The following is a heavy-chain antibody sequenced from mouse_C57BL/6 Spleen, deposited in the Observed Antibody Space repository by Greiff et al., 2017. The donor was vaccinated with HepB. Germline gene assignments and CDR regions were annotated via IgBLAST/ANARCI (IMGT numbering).Heavy chain of an antibody. V-gene: IGHV1-54*01. CDR3: ARDYYGDY. CDR1: GYAFTNYL. CDR2: INPGSGGT. J-gene: IGHJ2*01. Sequence: VQLQQSGAELVRPGTSVKVSCKASGYAFTNYLIEWVKQRPGQGLEWIGVINPGSGGTNYNEKFKGKATLTADKSSSTAYMQLSSLTSEYSAVYFCARDYYGDYWGQGTTLTVSS.